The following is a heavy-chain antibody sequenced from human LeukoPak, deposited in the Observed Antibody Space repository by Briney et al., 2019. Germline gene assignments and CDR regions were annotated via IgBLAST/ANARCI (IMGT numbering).Heavy chain of an antibody. D-gene: IGHD4-17*01. CDR2: ISYSGNT. V-gene: IGHV4-39*01. CDR1: GDSISSSSYF. CDR3: ARPGYYGDYAFDY. Sequence: PSETLSLTCTVSGDSISSSSYFWGWIRQPPGKGLDWIGSISYSGNTYYNPSLKRRVTTSVDTSKNQFSLNLNSVTAAYTAVYYCARPGYYGDYAFDYWGQGTLVTVSS. J-gene: IGHJ4*02.